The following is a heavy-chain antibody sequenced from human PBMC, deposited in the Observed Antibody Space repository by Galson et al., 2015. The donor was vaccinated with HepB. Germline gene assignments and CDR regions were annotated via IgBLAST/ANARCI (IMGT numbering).Heavy chain of an antibody. CDR3: ARYPPGGRGMDV. J-gene: IGHJ6*02. CDR1: GYCFTTYW. Sequence: QSGAEVKKPGESLKPSCKTSGYCFTTYWIAWVRQMPGTGLEWMGLISPGDSNTRYSPSFQGQVTISADKSISTAYLQWSSLKASDTAMYYCARYPPGGRGMDVWGQGTTVTVSS. V-gene: IGHV5-51*01. D-gene: IGHD1-26*01. CDR2: ISPGDSNT.